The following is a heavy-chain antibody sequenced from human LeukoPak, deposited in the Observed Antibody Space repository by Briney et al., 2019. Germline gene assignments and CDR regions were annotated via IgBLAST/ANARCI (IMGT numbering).Heavy chain of an antibody. D-gene: IGHD4-23*01. Sequence: SETLSLTCTVSGGSISDSHWSWIRQPPGKGLEWIGNIHTSGGTKYSPSLKSRVTISLDTSRNQFSLKLSSVTAADTAVYYCARGRSTVVTPNYYYYYCMDVWGKGTPVTVSS. V-gene: IGHV4-4*09. J-gene: IGHJ6*03. CDR1: GGSISDSH. CDR2: IHTSGGT. CDR3: ARGRSTVVTPNYYYYYCMDV.